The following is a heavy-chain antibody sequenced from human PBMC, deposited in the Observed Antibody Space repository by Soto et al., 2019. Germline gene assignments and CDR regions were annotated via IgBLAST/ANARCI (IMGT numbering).Heavy chain of an antibody. CDR1: GFTFTSSA. J-gene: IGHJ4*02. D-gene: IGHD7-27*01. Sequence: QMQLVQSGPEVKKPGTSVKVSCKASGFTFTSSAVQWVRQARGQRLEWIGWIVVGSGNTNYAQKFQERATITRDMSTSTAYMELSSLRSEDTAVYYCAADILGNGYFDYWGQGTLVTVSS. CDR2: IVVGSGNT. V-gene: IGHV1-58*01. CDR3: AADILGNGYFDY.